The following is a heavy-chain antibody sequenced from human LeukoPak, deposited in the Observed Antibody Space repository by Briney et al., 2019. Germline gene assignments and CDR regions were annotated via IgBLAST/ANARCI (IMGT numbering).Heavy chain of an antibody. CDR2: ISGSGGST. Sequence: PGGSLRLSCAASGFTFNIYAMRGVRQAPGKGLEWVSAISGSGGSTYYADSVKGRFTISRDNSKNTLYLQMNSLRAEDTAVYYCAKGTGSYYKGVDYWGQGTLVTVSS. CDR3: AKGTGSYYKGVDY. D-gene: IGHD3-10*01. V-gene: IGHV3-23*01. CDR1: GFTFNIYA. J-gene: IGHJ4*02.